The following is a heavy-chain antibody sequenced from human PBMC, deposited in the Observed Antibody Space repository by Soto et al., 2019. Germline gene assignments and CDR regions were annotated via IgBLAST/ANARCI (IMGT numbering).Heavy chain of an antibody. CDR2: ISSSGSTI. J-gene: IGHJ6*02. CDR3: ATATVTEPGYYYYGMDV. Sequence: QVQLLESGGGLVKPGGSLILSCAASGFTFRDYYMSWIRQALGKGLEWASYISSSGSTIYDADAVQGRFTISRDNAKNSLYLQMNSLRAEDTAVYYCATATVTEPGYYYYGMDVWGQGTTVTVS. CDR1: GFTFRDYY. V-gene: IGHV3-11*01. D-gene: IGHD4-4*01.